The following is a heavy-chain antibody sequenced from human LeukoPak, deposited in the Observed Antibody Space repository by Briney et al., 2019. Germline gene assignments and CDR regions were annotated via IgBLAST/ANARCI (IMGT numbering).Heavy chain of an antibody. CDR1: GGSISSYY. J-gene: IGHJ5*02. V-gene: IGHV4-59*01. Sequence: SETLSLTCTVSGGSISSYYWSWIRQPPGKGLEWIGLIYYSGSTNYNPSLKSRVTMSLDTSKNQFSLKLTSVIAADTAVYYCARGYDFWSGQNWFDPWGQGTLVTVSS. CDR2: IYYSGST. CDR3: ARGYDFWSGQNWFDP. D-gene: IGHD3-3*01.